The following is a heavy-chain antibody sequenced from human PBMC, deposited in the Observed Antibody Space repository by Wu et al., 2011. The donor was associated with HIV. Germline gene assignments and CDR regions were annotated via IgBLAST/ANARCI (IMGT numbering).Heavy chain of an antibody. CDR2: MNPNSGNT. V-gene: IGHV1-8*02. CDR3: ARGSGYHFNYNYLVV. J-gene: IGHJ6*03. CDR1: GYTFTSYD. Sequence: QVQLVQSGAEVKKAGSSVKVSCKASGYTFTSYDINWVRQATGQGLEWMGWMNPNSGNTGYAQKFQGRVTMTRNTSISTAYMELNNLRSEDTAVYYCARGSGYHFNYNYLVVWGKGTTVTVSS. D-gene: IGHD3-22*01.